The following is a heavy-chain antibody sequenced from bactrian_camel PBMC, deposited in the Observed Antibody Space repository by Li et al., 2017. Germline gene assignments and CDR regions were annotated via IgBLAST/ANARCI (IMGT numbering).Heavy chain of an antibody. CDR1: VSSSA. Sequence: VQLVESGGGLVQPGGSLRLSCAGSVSSSAMAWIRQSPGAGLEWVSGISWNGDTTEYADSVKGRFSISRDNTKNTVYLQMNSLKAEDTAVYYCATIWGLTVLPGPYNNWGQGTQVTVS. CDR3: ATIWGLTVLPGPYNN. V-gene: IGHV3S40*01. D-gene: IGHD6*01. J-gene: IGHJ4*01. CDR2: ISWNGDTT.